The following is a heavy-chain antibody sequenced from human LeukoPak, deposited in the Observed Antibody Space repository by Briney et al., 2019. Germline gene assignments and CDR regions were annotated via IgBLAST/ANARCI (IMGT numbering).Heavy chain of an antibody. Sequence: GGSLRPSCAASGFTVSSNYMSWVRQAPGKGLEWVSVIYSGGSTYYADSAKGRFTISRDNSKNTLYLQMNSLRAEDTAVYYCARVWSDGNGSYYFDYWGQGTLVTVSS. CDR2: IYSGGST. D-gene: IGHD1-26*01. V-gene: IGHV3-53*01. CDR3: ARVWSDGNGSYYFDY. CDR1: GFTVSSNY. J-gene: IGHJ4*02.